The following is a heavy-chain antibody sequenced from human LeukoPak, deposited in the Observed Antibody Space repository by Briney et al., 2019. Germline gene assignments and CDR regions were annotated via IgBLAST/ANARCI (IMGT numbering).Heavy chain of an antibody. CDR2: MYYSGST. D-gene: IGHD6-19*01. CDR3: ARAGGSGLIDY. J-gene: IGHJ4*02. Sequence: SETLSLTCTVSGGSISSNSYYWGWIRQPPGKGLEWIGSMYYSGSTYYNPSLKSRVTISINTSKNQFSLKLSSVTAADTAVYYCARAGGSGLIDYWGQGTLVTVSS. CDR1: GGSISSNSYY. V-gene: IGHV4-39*07.